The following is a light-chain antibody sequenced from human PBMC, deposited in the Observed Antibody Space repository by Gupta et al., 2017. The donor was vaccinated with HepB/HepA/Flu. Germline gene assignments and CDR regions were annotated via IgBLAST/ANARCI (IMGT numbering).Light chain of an antibody. J-gene: IGKJ4*01. Sequence: EDVLTQSPATLCLSPGERATLSCRASQSVSSYLAWYQQTPGQAPRLLIYDASNRATGIPARFSGSGSGKDFTLTISSLEPEDSAVYYCQQRSNWLTFGGGTKVEIK. V-gene: IGKV3-11*01. CDR3: QQRSNWLT. CDR1: QSVSSY. CDR2: DAS.